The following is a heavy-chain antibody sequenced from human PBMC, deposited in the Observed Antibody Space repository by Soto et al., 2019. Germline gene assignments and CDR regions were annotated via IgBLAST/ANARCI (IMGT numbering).Heavy chain of an antibody. CDR2: IRSKAYGGTT. J-gene: IGHJ6*03. CDR3: TRVRPEAYYYYYMDV. V-gene: IGHV3-49*03. D-gene: IGHD6-6*01. Sequence: GGSLRLSCTASGFTFGDYAMSWFRQAPGKGLEWVGFIRSKAYGGTTEYAASVKGRFTISRDDSKSIAYLQMNSLKTEDTAVYYCTRVRPEAYYYYYMDVWGKGTTVTVSS. CDR1: GFTFGDYA.